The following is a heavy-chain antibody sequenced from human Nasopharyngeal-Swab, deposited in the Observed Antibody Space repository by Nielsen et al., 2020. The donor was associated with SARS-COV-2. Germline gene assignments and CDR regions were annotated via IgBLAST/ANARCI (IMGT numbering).Heavy chain of an antibody. J-gene: IGHJ4*02. Sequence: GESLKISCAASGFTFSSYAMHWVRQAPGKGLEWVAVISYDGSNKYYADSVKGRFTISRDNSKNTLYLQMNSLRAEDTAVYYCARSWGGGYSFSFDYWGQGTLVTVPQ. V-gene: IGHV3-30-3*01. CDR2: ISYDGSNK. D-gene: IGHD2-15*01. CDR3: ARSWGGGYSFSFDY. CDR1: GFTFSSYA.